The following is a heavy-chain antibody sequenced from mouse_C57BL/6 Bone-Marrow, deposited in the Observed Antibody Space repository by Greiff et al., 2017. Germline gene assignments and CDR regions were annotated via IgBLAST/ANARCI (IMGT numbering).Heavy chain of an antibody. J-gene: IGHJ4*01. CDR2: IRNKANGYTT. Sequence: EVKLVESGGGLVQPGGSLILSCAASGFTFTDYYMSWVRQPPGKALEWLGFIRNKANGYTTEYSASVKVRFTISRDNSQSILYLQMNALRAEDSATYDCARWDYYGSSYDAMDYWGQGTSVTVSS. CDR1: GFTFTDYY. D-gene: IGHD1-1*01. CDR3: ARWDYYGSSYDAMDY. V-gene: IGHV7-3*01.